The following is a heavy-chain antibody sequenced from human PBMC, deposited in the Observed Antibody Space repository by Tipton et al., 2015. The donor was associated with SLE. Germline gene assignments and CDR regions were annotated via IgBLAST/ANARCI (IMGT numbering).Heavy chain of an antibody. CDR1: GGSFSGYY. V-gene: IGHV4-34*01. CDR3: ARGGDDSSGYAPFDY. J-gene: IGHJ4*02. CDR2: INHSGST. D-gene: IGHD3-22*01. Sequence: TLSLTCAVYGGSFSGYYWSWIRQPPGKGLEWTGEINHSGSTNYNPSLKSRVTISVDTSKNQFSLKLSSVTAADTAVYYCARGGDDSSGYAPFDYWGQGTLVTVSS.